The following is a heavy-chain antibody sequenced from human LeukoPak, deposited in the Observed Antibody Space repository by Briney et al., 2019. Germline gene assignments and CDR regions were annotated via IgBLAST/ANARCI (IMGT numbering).Heavy chain of an antibody. CDR3: ARGQGGH. Sequence: ASVKVSSKASGYTFTSYDINWVRQATGQGLEWMGWMNPNSGYSGYAQKFQGRVTVTWNTSISTAYMELSSLRSEDTAVYYCARGQGGHWGQGTLVTVSS. J-gene: IGHJ1*01. CDR2: MNPNSGYS. CDR1: GYTFTSYD. V-gene: IGHV1-8*03. D-gene: IGHD3-16*01.